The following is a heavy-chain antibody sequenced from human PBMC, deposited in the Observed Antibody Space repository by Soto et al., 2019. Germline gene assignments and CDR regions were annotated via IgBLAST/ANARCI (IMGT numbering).Heavy chain of an antibody. V-gene: IGHV1-18*01. CDR3: ARSLGYCSSTSCYEGGY. CDR2: ISAYNGNT. CDR1: GYTFTSYG. Sequence: ASVKVSCKASGYTFTSYGISWVRQAPGQGLEWMGWISAYNGNTNYAQKLQGRVTMTTDTSTSTAYMELRSLRSDDTAVYYCARSLGYCSSTSCYEGGYWGQGTLVTVSS. D-gene: IGHD2-2*01. J-gene: IGHJ4*02.